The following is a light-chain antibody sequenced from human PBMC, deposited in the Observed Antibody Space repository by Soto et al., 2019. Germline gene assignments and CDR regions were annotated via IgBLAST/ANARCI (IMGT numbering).Light chain of an antibody. CDR3: CSYAGSSNWV. J-gene: IGLJ3*02. CDR2: EGS. V-gene: IGLV2-23*01. Sequence: QSALTQPASVSGSPGQSITIPCTGTSSDVGGYDYVSWYQQHPGKVPKLIIYEGSSRPSGVSNRFSGSKSGNTAALTISGLQAEDEADYYCCSYAGSSNWVFGGGTKLTVL. CDR1: SSDVGGYDY.